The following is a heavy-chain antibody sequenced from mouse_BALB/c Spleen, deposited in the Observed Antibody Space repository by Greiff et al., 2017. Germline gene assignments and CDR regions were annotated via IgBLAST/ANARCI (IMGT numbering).Heavy chain of an antibody. Sequence: EVMLVESGGGLVKPGGSLKLSCAASGFTFSSYAMSWVRQTPEKRLEWVATISSGGSYTYYPDSVKGRFTISRDNAKNTLYLQMSSLRSEDTAMYYCARGRVDYYAMDYWGQGTSVTVSS. CDR1: GFTFSSYA. V-gene: IGHV5-9-1*01. CDR3: ARGRVDYYAMDY. J-gene: IGHJ4*01. D-gene: IGHD1-1*01. CDR2: ISSGGSYT.